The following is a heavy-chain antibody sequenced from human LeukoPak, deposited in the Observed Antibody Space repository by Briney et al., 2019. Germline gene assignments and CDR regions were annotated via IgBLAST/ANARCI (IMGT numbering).Heavy chain of an antibody. CDR1: GGSISSYY. J-gene: IGHJ4*02. CDR2: INHSGST. CDR3: ARKGFGSGSYSY. V-gene: IGHV4-34*01. D-gene: IGHD3-10*01. Sequence: SETLSLTCTVSGGSISSYYWSWIRQPPGKGLEWIGEINHSGSTNYNPSLKSRVTISVDTSKDQFSLKLSSVTAADTAVYYCARKGFGSGSYSYWGQGTLVTVSS.